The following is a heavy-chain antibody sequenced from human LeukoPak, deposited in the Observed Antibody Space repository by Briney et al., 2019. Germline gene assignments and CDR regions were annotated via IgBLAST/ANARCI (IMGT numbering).Heavy chain of an antibody. CDR1: GFTFSSYG. D-gene: IGHD2-15*01. J-gene: IGHJ6*02. V-gene: IGHV3-23*01. CDR2: IDGGGGRT. Sequence: GGSLRLSCAASGFTFSSYGMSWVRQAPGKGLEWVSAIDGGGGRTWHADSVKGRFTISRDNSKNTLFLQMNSLRAEDTAVYYCAKNLYCGGGSCYPSALGMDVWGQGTTVTVSS. CDR3: AKNLYCGGGSCYPSALGMDV.